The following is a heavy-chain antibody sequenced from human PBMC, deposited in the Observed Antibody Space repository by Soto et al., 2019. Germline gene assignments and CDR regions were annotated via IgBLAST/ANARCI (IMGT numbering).Heavy chain of an antibody. CDR1: GYTFTGYY. V-gene: IGHV1-46*01. CDR3: ARDPRSKRYYDILTGLDY. J-gene: IGHJ4*02. Sequence: ASVKVSCKASGYTFTGYYMHWVRQAPGQGLEWMGRIYPSDGSTSYAQKFQGRVTMTGDTSTSTAYMELSSLSSEDTAVYYCARDPRSKRYYDILTGLDYWGQGTLVTVSS. D-gene: IGHD3-9*01. CDR2: IYPSDGST.